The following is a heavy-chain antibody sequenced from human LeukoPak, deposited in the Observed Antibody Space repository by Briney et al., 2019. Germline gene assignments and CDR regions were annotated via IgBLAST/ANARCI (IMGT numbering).Heavy chain of an antibody. CDR3: ATGSTIGARSDTFDY. D-gene: IGHD2-8*01. CDR2: IYYTGSI. J-gene: IGHJ4*02. Sequence: PSETLSLTCTVSDGSISDYYWSWIRQPPGKGLEWIGDIYYTGSITYSPSLKSRVLISVDIPKNQLSLKLRSVTAADAAIYYCATGSTIGARSDTFDYWGQGTQVTVSS. CDR1: DGSISDYY. V-gene: IGHV4-59*03.